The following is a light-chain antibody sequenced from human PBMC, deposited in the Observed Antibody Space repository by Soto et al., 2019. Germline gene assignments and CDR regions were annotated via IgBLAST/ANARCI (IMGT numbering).Light chain of an antibody. CDR3: QHYGSTPPDT. CDR2: GTS. Sequence: EIVVTQSPGTLSLSLGERATLSCRASQSVGSSYLAWYQQKPGQAPRLVIYGTSNRASGIPDRFSGSGSGTDFSLTISRLEPEDFAVYYCQHYGSTPPDTFGQGTKVEIK. J-gene: IGKJ2*01. V-gene: IGKV3-20*01. CDR1: QSVGSSY.